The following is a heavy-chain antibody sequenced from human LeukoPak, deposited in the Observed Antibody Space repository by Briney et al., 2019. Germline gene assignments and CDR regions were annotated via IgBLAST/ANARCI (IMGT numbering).Heavy chain of an antibody. CDR1: GYTFTSYG. Sequence: GASVKVSCKASGYTFTSYGISWVRQAPGQGLEWMGWISAYNGNTNYAQKLQGRVTMTTDTSTSTAYMELRSLRSDDTAVYYCARGPRITMVRGVIGLKYYFDYWGQGTLVTVSS. CDR3: ARGPRITMVRGVIGLKYYFDY. CDR2: ISAYNGNT. D-gene: IGHD3-10*01. V-gene: IGHV1-18*01. J-gene: IGHJ4*02.